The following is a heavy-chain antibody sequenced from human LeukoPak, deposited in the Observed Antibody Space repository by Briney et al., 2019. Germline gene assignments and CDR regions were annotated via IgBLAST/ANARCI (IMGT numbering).Heavy chain of an antibody. CDR3: ARDERSSWSNWFDP. D-gene: IGHD6-13*01. CDR2: ISAYNGNT. V-gene: IGHV1-18*01. Sequence: ASVKVSCKASGYTFTSYGISWVRQAPGQGLEWMGWISAYNGNTNYAQKLQGRVTMTTDTSTSTAYMELRSLRSDDTAVCYCARDERSSWSNWFDPWGQGTLVTVSS. CDR1: GYTFTSYG. J-gene: IGHJ5*02.